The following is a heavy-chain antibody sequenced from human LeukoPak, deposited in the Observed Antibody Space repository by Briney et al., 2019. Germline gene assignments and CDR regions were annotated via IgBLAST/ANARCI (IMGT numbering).Heavy chain of an antibody. CDR3: AREAAVGYDAFDI. CDR1: GGSISSSSYY. Sequence: PSETLSPTCTVSGGSISSSSYYWGWIRQPPGKGLEWIGSIFYSGSTYYNPALKSRVTISVDTSKNQFSLKLSSVTAADTAVYYCAREAAVGYDAFDIWGQGTMVTVSS. V-gene: IGHV4-39*07. D-gene: IGHD6-13*01. J-gene: IGHJ3*02. CDR2: IFYSGST.